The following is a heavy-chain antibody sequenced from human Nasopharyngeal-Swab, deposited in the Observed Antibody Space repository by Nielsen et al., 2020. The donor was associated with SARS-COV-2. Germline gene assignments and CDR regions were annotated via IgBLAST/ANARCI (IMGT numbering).Heavy chain of an antibody. CDR2: ISYDGSNK. J-gene: IGHJ4*02. CDR1: GFTFSSYG. D-gene: IGHD5-18*01. CDR3: ARAIREYSSYYFDY. Sequence: GGSLRLSCAASGFTFSSYGMHWVRQAPGKGLEWVAVISYDGSNKYYADSVKGRFTISRDNSKNTLYLQMNSLRAEDTAVYYCARAIREYSSYYFDYWGQGTLVTVSS. V-gene: IGHV3-30*03.